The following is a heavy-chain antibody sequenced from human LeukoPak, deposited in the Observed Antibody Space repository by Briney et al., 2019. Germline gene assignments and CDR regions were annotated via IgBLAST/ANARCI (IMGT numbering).Heavy chain of an antibody. CDR2: ISGSGGST. D-gene: IGHD5-18*01. V-gene: IGHV3-23*01. CDR1: GFTFSNYV. CDR3: AKEAQYSPRGGIDP. Sequence: PGGSLRLSCAASGFTFSNYVMSWVRQAPGKGPEWVISGSGGSTVYADSVKGRFTISRDNSKNTLYLQMNSLRAEDTAVYYCAKEAQYSPRGGIDPWGQGTLVTVSS. J-gene: IGHJ5*02.